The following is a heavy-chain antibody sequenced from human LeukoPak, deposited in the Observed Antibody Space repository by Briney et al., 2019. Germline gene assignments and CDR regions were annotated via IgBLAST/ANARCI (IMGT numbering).Heavy chain of an antibody. CDR3: AKGVVGGVVPAAIYFDY. CDR1: GFTFSSYA. V-gene: IGHV3-23*01. Sequence: GGSLRLSCAASGFTFSSYAMSWVSQAPGKGLEWVSAISGSGGSTYYADSVKGRFTISRENSKNTLCLQMNSLRAEDTAVYYCAKGVVGGVVPAAIYFDYWGQGTLVTVSS. J-gene: IGHJ4*02. CDR2: ISGSGGST. D-gene: IGHD2-2*02.